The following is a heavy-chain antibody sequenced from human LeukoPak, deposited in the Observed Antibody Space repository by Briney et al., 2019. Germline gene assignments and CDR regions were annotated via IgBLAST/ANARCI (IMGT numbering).Heavy chain of an antibody. V-gene: IGHV4-59*11. CDR1: AGSISSHY. D-gene: IGHD3-10*01. CDR3: ASMVYPPDAFDI. J-gene: IGHJ3*02. CDR2: IYYSGST. Sequence: PETLSLTCTVSAGSISSHYWSWIPQPPGKGLEWIGYIYYSGSTNYNPSLKSRVTIPVDTSKNQFSLELSSVTAADTAVYYCASMVYPPDAFDIWGQGTMVTVSS.